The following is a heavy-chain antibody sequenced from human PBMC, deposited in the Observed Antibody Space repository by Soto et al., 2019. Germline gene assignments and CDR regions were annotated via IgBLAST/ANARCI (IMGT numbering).Heavy chain of an antibody. Sequence: GGSLRLSCAASGFTFSSYGMHWVRQAPGKGLEWVAVISYDGSNKYYADSVKGRFTISRDNSKNTLYLQMNSLRAEDTAVYYCAKDLPEYSGSYYYYYGMDVWGQGTTVTVSS. J-gene: IGHJ6*02. CDR1: GFTFSSYG. CDR3: AKDLPEYSGSYYYYYGMDV. CDR2: ISYDGSNK. D-gene: IGHD1-26*01. V-gene: IGHV3-30*18.